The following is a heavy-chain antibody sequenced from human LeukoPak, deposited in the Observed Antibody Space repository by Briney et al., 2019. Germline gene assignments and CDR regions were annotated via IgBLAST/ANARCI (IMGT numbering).Heavy chain of an antibody. CDR1: GYSISSGYY. Sequence: SETLSLTCTVSGYSISSGYYWSWIRQPPGKGLEWIGYIYYSGSTNYNPSLKSRVTISVDTSKNQFSLKLSSVTAADTAVYYCARGPWFGELLFDYWGQGTLVTVSS. D-gene: IGHD3-10*01. CDR2: IYYSGST. V-gene: IGHV4-61*01. J-gene: IGHJ4*02. CDR3: ARGPWFGELLFDY.